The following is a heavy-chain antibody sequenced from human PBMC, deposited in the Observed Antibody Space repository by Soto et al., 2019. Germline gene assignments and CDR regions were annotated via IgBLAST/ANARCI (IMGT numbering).Heavy chain of an antibody. CDR3: ARDQGEYMITFGGVIAIDY. D-gene: IGHD3-16*02. V-gene: IGHV3-23*01. Sequence: GSLRLSCAASGFTFSSYAMSWVRQAPGKGLEWVSAISGSGGSTYYADSVKGRFTISRDNSKNTLYLQMNSLRAEDTAVYYCARDQGEYMITFGGVIAIDYWGQGTLVTVSS. CDR1: GFTFSSYA. CDR2: ISGSGGST. J-gene: IGHJ4*02.